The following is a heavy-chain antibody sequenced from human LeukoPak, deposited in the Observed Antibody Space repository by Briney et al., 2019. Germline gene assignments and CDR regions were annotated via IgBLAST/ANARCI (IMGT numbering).Heavy chain of an antibody. D-gene: IGHD2-21*02. CDR3: TKRRPSGSVTVDEY. J-gene: IGHJ4*02. V-gene: IGHV3-23*01. CDR2: TSYNSSNK. CDR1: VYTFSSYT. Sequence: GGSLRLSCTTSVYTFSSYTMSWVPHAPGKGLERVSSTSYNSSNKWHADSVEGRFTISRDNSKNTLYLQMHSLRADDTALYYCTKRRPSGSVTVDEYWGQGALVTVSS.